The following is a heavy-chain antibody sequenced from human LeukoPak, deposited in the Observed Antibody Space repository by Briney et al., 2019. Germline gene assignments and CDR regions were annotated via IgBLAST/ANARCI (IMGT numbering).Heavy chain of an antibody. Sequence: PGGSLRLSCAASGFTFSSFTMNWVRQAPGKGLEWVSTMSGDATSTYYADSVKGRFTNSRDNSKNTLYLQMNSLRADDTAVYYCAKRTSGSSWYSSDSWGQGTLVTVSS. CDR2: MSGDATST. D-gene: IGHD6-13*01. CDR3: AKRTSGSSWYSSDS. CDR1: GFTFSSFT. V-gene: IGHV3-23*01. J-gene: IGHJ4*02.